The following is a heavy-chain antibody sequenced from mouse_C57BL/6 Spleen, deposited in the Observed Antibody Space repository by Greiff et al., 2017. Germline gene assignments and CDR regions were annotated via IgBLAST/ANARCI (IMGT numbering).Heavy chain of an antibody. CDR1: GYTFTSYW. CDR3: ARWRDLYGSSHYFDY. Sequence: QVQLQQPGAELVMPGASVKLSCKASGYTFTSYWMHWVKQRPGQGLEWIGEIDPSDSYTNYNQKFKGKSTLTVDKSSSTAYMQLSSLTSEDSAVYYCARWRDLYGSSHYFDYWGQGTTLTVSS. J-gene: IGHJ2*01. V-gene: IGHV1-69*01. D-gene: IGHD1-1*01. CDR2: IDPSDSYT.